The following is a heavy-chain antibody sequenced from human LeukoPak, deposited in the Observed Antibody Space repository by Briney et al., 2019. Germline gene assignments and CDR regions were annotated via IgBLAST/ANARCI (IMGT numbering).Heavy chain of an antibody. CDR1: GFTFSSYW. CDR3: ATDRGWRTSGYYLYYFEY. CDR2: IKQDASER. V-gene: IGHV3-7*01. Sequence: GGSLRLSCAASGFTFSSYWMTWVRQAPGKGLEWVANIKQDASERYYVDSVKGRFTISRDNTMNSLYLQMSSLRAEDTAVYYCATDRGWRTSGYYLYYFEYWGQGTLVTYSS. D-gene: IGHD3-3*01. J-gene: IGHJ4*02.